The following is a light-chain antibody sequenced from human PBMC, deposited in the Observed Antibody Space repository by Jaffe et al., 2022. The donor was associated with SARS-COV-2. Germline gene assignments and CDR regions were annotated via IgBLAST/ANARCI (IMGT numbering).Light chain of an antibody. CDR2: GTS. CDR1: QSIANS. V-gene: IGKV1-39*01. Sequence: DIQMTQSPSSLSASVGDRVTITCRASQSIANSLSWYQHKPGKAPEFLIYGTSTLQSGVPSRFSGGGSGTDFTLTISSLQPEDFATYYCQQTYIIPLTFGPGTRVDIK. J-gene: IGKJ3*01. CDR3: QQTYIIPLT.